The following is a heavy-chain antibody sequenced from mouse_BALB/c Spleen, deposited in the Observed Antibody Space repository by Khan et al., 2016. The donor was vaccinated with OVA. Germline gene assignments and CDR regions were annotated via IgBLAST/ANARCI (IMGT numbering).Heavy chain of an antibody. Sequence: QVQLKQSGPGLVAPSQSLSITCTVSGFSLTDYGVSWIRQPPGKGLEWLGVIWGGGSTYYNSALKSRLSISKDNSKRQVFLKMNSLQTDDTAMYYCAKHLIHYPYYFDYWGQGTTLTVSS. V-gene: IGHV2-6-5*01. J-gene: IGHJ2*01. CDR3: AKHLIHYPYYFDY. D-gene: IGHD1-2*01. CDR2: IWGGGST. CDR1: GFSLTDYG.